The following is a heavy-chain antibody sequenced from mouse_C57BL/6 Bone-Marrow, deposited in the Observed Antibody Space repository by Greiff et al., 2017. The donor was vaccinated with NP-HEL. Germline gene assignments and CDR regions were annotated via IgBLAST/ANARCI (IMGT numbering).Heavy chain of an antibody. Sequence: EVHLVESGGGLVKPGGSLKLSCAASGFTFSSYAMSCVRQTPEKRLEWVATISDGGSYTYYPDNVKGRFTISRDNAKNNLYLQMSHLKSEDTAMYYCARVWGFDYWGQGTTLTVSS. D-gene: IGHD4-1*01. J-gene: IGHJ2*01. CDR2: ISDGGSYT. V-gene: IGHV5-4*01. CDR1: GFTFSSYA. CDR3: ARVWGFDY.